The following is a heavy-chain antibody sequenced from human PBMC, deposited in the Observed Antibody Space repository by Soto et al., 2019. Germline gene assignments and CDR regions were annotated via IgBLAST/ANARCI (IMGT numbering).Heavy chain of an antibody. J-gene: IGHJ6*02. CDR3: ARERTGTTSMDV. CDR2: MNPNSGNT. CDR1: GYTFTSYD. V-gene: IGHV1-8*01. D-gene: IGHD1-1*01. Sequence: QVQLVQSGAEVKKPGASVKVSCKASGYTFTSYDINWVRQATGQGLEWMGWMNPNSGNTGYAEKFQGRVTMTRNTSINTAYMELSSLRSEDTAVYYCARERTGTTSMDVWGQGTTVTVSS.